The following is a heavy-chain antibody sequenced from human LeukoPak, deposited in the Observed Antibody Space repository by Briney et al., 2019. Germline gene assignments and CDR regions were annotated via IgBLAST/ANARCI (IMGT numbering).Heavy chain of an antibody. D-gene: IGHD3-3*01. CDR3: ARGGSGYYPAALDY. J-gene: IGHJ4*02. Sequence: GRSLRLSCAASGFTFSSYAMHWVRQAPGKGLEWVAVISYDGSNKYYADSVKGRFTISRDNSKNTLYLQMNSLRAEDTAVYYCARGGSGYYPAALDYWSQGTLVTVSS. CDR1: GFTFSSYA. CDR2: ISYDGSNK. V-gene: IGHV3-30-3*01.